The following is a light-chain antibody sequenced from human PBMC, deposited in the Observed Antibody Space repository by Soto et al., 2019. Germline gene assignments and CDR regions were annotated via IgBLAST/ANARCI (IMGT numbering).Light chain of an antibody. V-gene: IGLV2-14*01. J-gene: IGLJ1*01. Sequence: QSALTQPASVSGSPGPSITISCTGTSSDVGGYNYVSWYQQHPGKAPKLMIYEVSNRPSGVSNRFSGSKSGNTASLTISGLQAEDEADYYCSSYTSSSTLGVFGTGTKLTVL. CDR2: EVS. CDR1: SSDVGGYNY. CDR3: SSYTSSSTLGV.